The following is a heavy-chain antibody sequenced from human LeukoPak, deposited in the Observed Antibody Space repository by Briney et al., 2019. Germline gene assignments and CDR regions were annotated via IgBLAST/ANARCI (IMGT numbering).Heavy chain of an antibody. Sequence: PSETLSLTCTVSGGSISSSSYYWGWIRQPPGKGLEWIGNMYYSGSTYYNPSLKSRVTISVDTSKNQFSLKLSSVTAADTAVYYCARHEEHDFEYSSSHFDYWGQGTLVTVSS. CDR3: ARHEEHDFEYSSSHFDY. CDR2: MYYSGST. J-gene: IGHJ4*02. D-gene: IGHD6-6*01. V-gene: IGHV4-39*01. CDR1: GGSISSSSYY.